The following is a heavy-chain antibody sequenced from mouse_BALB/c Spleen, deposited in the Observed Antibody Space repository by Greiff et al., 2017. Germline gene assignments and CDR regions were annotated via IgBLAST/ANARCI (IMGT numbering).Heavy chain of an antibody. V-gene: IGHV14-3*02. CDR2: IDPANGNT. D-gene: IGHD2-1*01. Sequence: VQLKESGAELVKPGASVKLSCTASGFNIKDTYMHWVKQRPEQGLEWIGRIDPANGNTKYDPKFQGKATITADTSSNTAYLQLSSLTSEDTAVYYCARSGNYGGFAYWGQGTLVTVSA. CDR3: ARSGNYGGFAY. J-gene: IGHJ3*01. CDR1: GFNIKDTY.